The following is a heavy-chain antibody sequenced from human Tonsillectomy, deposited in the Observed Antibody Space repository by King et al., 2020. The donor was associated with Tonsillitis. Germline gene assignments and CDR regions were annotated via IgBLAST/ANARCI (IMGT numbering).Heavy chain of an antibody. D-gene: IGHD4-11*01. V-gene: IGHV3-30*04. CDR2: ISYDGSNK. CDR3: ARDLVLHSMTTPV. Sequence: VQLVESGGGVVQPGRSLRLSCAASGFTFSSYAMHWVRQAPGKGLEWVAVISYDGSNKYYADSVKGRFTIYRDNSKNTLYLQMNSLRAEDTAVYYCARDLVLHSMTTPVWGQGTMVTVSS. J-gene: IGHJ6*02. CDR1: GFTFSSYA.